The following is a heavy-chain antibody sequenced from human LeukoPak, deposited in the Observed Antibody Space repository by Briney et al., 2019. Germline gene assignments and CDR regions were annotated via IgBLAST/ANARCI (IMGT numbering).Heavy chain of an antibody. CDR2: ISSSSSYI. Sequence: KPGGSLRLSCAASGFTFSSYSMNWVRQAPGKGLEWVSSISSSSSYIYYADSVKGRFTISRDNAKNSLYLQMNSLRAEDTAVYYCARGVVGATRRGYYYYMDVWGQGTMVTVSS. D-gene: IGHD1-26*01. CDR3: ARGVVGATRRGYYYYMDV. CDR1: GFTFSSYS. V-gene: IGHV3-21*01. J-gene: IGHJ6*03.